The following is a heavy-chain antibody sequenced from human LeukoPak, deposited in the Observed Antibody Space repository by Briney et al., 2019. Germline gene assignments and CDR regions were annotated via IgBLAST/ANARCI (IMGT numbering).Heavy chain of an antibody. J-gene: IGHJ3*02. CDR1: GGSISSYY. CDR3: AGGPYSAHGFDI. Sequence: SETLSLTCTVSGGSISSYYWSWIRQPPGKGLEWIGYIYYSGSTNYNPSLKSRVTISVDTSKNQFSLKLSSVTAADTAVYYCAGGPYSAHGFDIWGQGTMVTVSS. CDR2: IYYSGST. V-gene: IGHV4-59*01. D-gene: IGHD2-15*01.